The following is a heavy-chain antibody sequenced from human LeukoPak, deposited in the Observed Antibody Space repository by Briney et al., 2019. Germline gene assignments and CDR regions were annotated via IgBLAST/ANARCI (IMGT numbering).Heavy chain of an antibody. CDR3: ARGPWYCSSTSCLNWYFDL. CDR1: GGSFSGYY. J-gene: IGHJ2*01. CDR2: INHSGST. V-gene: IGHV4-34*01. Sequence: SETLSLTCAVYGGSFSGYYWSWIRQPPGKGLEWIGEINHSGSTYYNPSLKSRVTISVDTSKNQFSLKLSSVTAADTAVYYCARGPWYCSSTSCLNWYFDLWGRGTLVTVSS. D-gene: IGHD2-2*01.